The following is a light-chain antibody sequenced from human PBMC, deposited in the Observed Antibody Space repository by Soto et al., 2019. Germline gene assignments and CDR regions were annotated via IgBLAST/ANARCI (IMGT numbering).Light chain of an antibody. V-gene: IGLV2-14*01. Sequence: QSVLPQPASVSGSPGQSITISCTGTSSDVGGYNYVSWYQQHPGKAPKLMIYEVSNRPSGVSNRFSGSKSGNTASLTISGLQAEDEADYYCSSYTSSSTYVFGTGTKGTVL. CDR3: SSYTSSSTYV. CDR2: EVS. J-gene: IGLJ1*01. CDR1: SSDVGGYNY.